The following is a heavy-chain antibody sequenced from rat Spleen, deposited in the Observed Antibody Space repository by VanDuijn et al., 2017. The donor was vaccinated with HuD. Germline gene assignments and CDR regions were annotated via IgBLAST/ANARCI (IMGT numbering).Heavy chain of an antibody. CDR1: GFTFSDYN. D-gene: IGHD1-2*01. Sequence: EVQLVESGGGLVQPGRSLKLSCAASGFTFSDYNMAWVRQAPKKGLEWVATISYDGSSTYYRDSVKGRFTISRDHAKSTLYLQMDSLRSEDTATYYCARQNSLGSSYHPFAYWGQGTLVTVSS. CDR3: ARQNSLGSSYHPFAY. J-gene: IGHJ3*01. V-gene: IGHV5-7*01. CDR2: ISYDGSST.